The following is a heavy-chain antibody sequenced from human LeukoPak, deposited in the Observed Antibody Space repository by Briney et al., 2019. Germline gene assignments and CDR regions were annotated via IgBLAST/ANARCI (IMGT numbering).Heavy chain of an antibody. J-gene: IGHJ5*02. CDR1: GGSISSYY. CDR3: AXXXXXXXXSGYHNWFDP. D-gene: IGHD3-3*01. Sequence: SETLSLTCTVSGGSISSYYWSWIRQPPGKGLEWIGYIYYSGSTNYNPSLKSRVTISVDTSKNQFSLKLSSVTAADTAVYYCAXXXXXXXXSGYHNWFDPWGQGTLVTVFS. CDR2: IYYSGST. V-gene: IGHV4-59*01.